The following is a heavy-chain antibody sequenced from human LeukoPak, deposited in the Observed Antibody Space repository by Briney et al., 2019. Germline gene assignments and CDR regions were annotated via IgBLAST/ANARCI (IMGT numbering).Heavy chain of an antibody. CDR2: ISYGSSYI. Sequence: GGSLRLSCAASGFTFSSYSMNWVRQAPGKGLEWVSSISYGSSYIYYADSARGRFTISRDNAENSLYLEMNSLRAEDTAVYYCARDWTAGDYWGQGTLVTVSS. D-gene: IGHD3/OR15-3a*01. CDR3: ARDWTAGDY. V-gene: IGHV3-21*01. J-gene: IGHJ4*02. CDR1: GFTFSSYS.